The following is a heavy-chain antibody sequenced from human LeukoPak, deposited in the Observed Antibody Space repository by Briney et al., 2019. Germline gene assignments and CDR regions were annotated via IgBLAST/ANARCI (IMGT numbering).Heavy chain of an antibody. V-gene: IGHV3-48*03. CDR3: ARVAGVVRAFDI. Sequence: GGSLRLSCAASGFTFSSYEMSWVRQAPGKGLEWVSYISSSGSTIYYADSVKGRFTISRDNAKNSLYLQMNSLRAEDTAVYYCARVAGVVRAFDIWGQGTIVTVSS. CDR2: ISSSGSTI. CDR1: GFTFSSYE. D-gene: IGHD2-15*01. J-gene: IGHJ3*02.